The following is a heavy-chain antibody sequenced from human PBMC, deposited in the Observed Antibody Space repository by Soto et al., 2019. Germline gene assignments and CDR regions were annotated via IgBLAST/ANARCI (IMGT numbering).Heavy chain of an antibody. CDR1: GYTLTELS. V-gene: IGHV1-24*01. CDR2: FDPEDGET. J-gene: IGHJ3*02. D-gene: IGHD3-9*01. CDR3: ATVVLRYSPGAFDI. Sequence: ASVKVSCKVSGYTLTELSMHFVRQAPGKGLEWMGGFDPEDGETIYAQKFQGRVTMTEDTSTDTAYMELSSLRSEDTAVYYWATVVLRYSPGAFDIWGQGTMVTVSS.